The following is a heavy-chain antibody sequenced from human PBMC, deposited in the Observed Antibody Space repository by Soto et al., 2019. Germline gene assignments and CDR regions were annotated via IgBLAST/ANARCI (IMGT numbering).Heavy chain of an antibody. D-gene: IGHD6-13*01. V-gene: IGHV3-64*01. J-gene: IGHJ3*02. CDR2: ISSNGGST. Sequence: EVQLVESGGGLVQPGGSLRLSCAASGFTFSSYAMHWVRQAPGKGLEYVSAISSNGGSTYYANSVKGRFTISRDNSKNSLYLHMGSLRAEDMAVYYCASTSEGDSSSWYCPFDIWGQGTMVTVSS. CDR3: ASTSEGDSSSWYCPFDI. CDR1: GFTFSSYA.